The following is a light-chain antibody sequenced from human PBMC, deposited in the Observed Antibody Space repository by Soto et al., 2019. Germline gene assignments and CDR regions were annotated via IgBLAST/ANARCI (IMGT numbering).Light chain of an antibody. Sequence: QSALTQPASVSGSPGQSITISCTGTSSDVGGYNYVSWYQQHPGKAPKLMIFEVSHRPSGVSNRFSGSKSGDTASLTISGLQAEDEADYYCSSYASDSHVVFGGGTKVTVL. CDR3: SSYASDSHVV. V-gene: IGLV2-14*01. CDR2: EVS. J-gene: IGLJ2*01. CDR1: SSDVGGYNY.